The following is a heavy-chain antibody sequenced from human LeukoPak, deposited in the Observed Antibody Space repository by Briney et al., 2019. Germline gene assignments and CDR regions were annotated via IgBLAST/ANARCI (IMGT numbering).Heavy chain of an antibody. CDR3: ARDRTYYYDSSGYYYHWWFDP. V-gene: IGHV4-38-2*02. CDR1: GYSISSGYY. J-gene: IGHJ5*02. D-gene: IGHD3-22*01. Sequence: SETLSLTCTVSGYSISSGYYWGWIRQPPGKGLEWIGSIYYSGSTNYNPSLKSRVTISVDTSKNQFSLKLSSVTAADTAVYYCARDRTYYYDSSGYYYHWWFDPWGQGTLVTVSS. CDR2: IYYSGST.